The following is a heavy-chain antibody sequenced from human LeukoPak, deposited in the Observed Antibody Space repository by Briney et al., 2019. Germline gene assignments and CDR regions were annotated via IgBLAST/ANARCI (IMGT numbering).Heavy chain of an antibody. D-gene: IGHD6-13*01. CDR2: IYPVHSYT. Sequence: IYPVHSYTRSTPSFKGQVTISAEKSTSTAYLQSSSLKASDTAMYYCARHVSGYSSSWYDYWGQGTLVTVSS. J-gene: IGHJ4*02. CDR3: ARHVSGYSSSWYDY. V-gene: IGHV5-51*01.